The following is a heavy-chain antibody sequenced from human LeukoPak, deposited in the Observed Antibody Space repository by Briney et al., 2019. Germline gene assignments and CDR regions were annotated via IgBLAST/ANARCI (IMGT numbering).Heavy chain of an antibody. D-gene: IGHD2-21*02. Sequence: PGGSLRLSCAASGFTFSSYSMNWVRQAPGKGLEWVSSISSSSSYIYYADSVKGRFTISRDNAKNSLYLQMNSLRAEDTAVYYCARGTVVVTAFWFDPWGQGTLVTVSS. CDR2: ISSSSSYI. CDR1: GFTFSSYS. V-gene: IGHV3-21*04. CDR3: ARGTVVVTAFWFDP. J-gene: IGHJ5*02.